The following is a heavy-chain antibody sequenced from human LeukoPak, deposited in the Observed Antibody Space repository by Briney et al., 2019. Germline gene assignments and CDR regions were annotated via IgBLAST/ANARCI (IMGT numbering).Heavy chain of an antibody. CDR2: INPDSGFT. D-gene: IGHD3-16*01. CDR3: APTAEAYTSWWKV. J-gene: IGHJ4*02. CDR1: GYKFTDDY. Sequence: GASVKVSCKASGYKFTDDYMHWVRQAPGQGLEFMGWINPDSGFTNYAQKFKGRVTMTRDTSISTAYLEMRSMTSDDTGVYYCAPTAEAYTSWWKVWGQGTLVTVSS. V-gene: IGHV1-2*02.